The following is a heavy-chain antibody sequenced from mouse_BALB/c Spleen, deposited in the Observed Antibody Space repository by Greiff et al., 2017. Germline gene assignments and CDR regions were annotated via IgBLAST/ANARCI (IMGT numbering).Heavy chain of an antibody. J-gene: IGHJ3*01. CDR2: ISNGGGST. CDR1: GFTFSSYT. CDR3: ARDDGYSSAY. D-gene: IGHD2-3*01. V-gene: IGHV5-12-2*01. Sequence: DVQLVESGGGLVQPGGSLKLSCAASGFTFSSYTMSWVRQTPEKRLEWVAYISNGGGSTYYPDTVKGRFTISRDNAKNTLYLQMSSLKSEDTAMYYCARDDGYSSAYWGQGALVTVSA.